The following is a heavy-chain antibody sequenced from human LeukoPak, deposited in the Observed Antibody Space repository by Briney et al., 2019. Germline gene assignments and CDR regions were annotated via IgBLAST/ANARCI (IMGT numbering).Heavy chain of an antibody. D-gene: IGHD3-22*01. Sequence: GGSLRLSCAASGFTFDDYGMSWVRQGPGKGLEWVSAINWNGDSTGYADSVRGRFTISRDNAKNSLYLQMSSLRAEDTALYYCAREVIPRYDDSGYPDYWGQGTLVTVSS. CDR2: INWNGDST. CDR3: AREVIPRYDDSGYPDY. J-gene: IGHJ4*02. V-gene: IGHV3-20*04. CDR1: GFTFDDYG.